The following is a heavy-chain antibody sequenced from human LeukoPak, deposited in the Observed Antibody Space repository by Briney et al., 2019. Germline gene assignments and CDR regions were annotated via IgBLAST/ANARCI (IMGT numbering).Heavy chain of an antibody. D-gene: IGHD6-6*01. CDR3: ARERSSSPDMSAFDI. V-gene: IGHV4-30-2*01. J-gene: IGHJ3*02. CDR2: IYHSGST. CDR1: GGSISSGGYY. Sequence: PSETLSLTCTVSGGSISSGGYYWSWIRQPPGKGLEWIGYIYHSGSTYYNPSLKSRVTISVDRSKNQFSLKLSSVTAADTAVYYCARERSSSPDMSAFDIWGQGTMVTVSS.